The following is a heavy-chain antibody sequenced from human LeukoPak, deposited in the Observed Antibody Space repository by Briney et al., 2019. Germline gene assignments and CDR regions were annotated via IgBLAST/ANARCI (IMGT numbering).Heavy chain of an antibody. CDR1: GFTFNSYA. CDR2: ISDSGDST. CDR3: VKEGRYCSSSSCYDY. J-gene: IGHJ4*02. V-gene: IGHV3-23*01. Sequence: PGGSLRLSCAASGFTFNSYAMSWVRQAPGKGLAWVSTISDSGDSTYYADSVRGRFTISRDNSRTTLYLQMNGLRPEDTALYYCVKEGRYCSSSSCYDYGAQGTRVPVPS. D-gene: IGHD2-2*01.